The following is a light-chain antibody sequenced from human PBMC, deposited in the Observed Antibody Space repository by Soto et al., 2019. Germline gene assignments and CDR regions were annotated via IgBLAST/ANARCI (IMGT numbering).Light chain of an antibody. CDR3: QQRYSTPIT. CDR1: QSISSY. CDR2: AAS. J-gene: IGKJ5*01. Sequence: DIQMTQSPSSLSASVGDRVTITCRASQSISSYLNWYQQKPGKASKLLIYAASSLQSGVPSRFSGSGSGTDFTLPISNLQTEDFATSYCQQRYSTPITFGQGTRLEIK. V-gene: IGKV1-39*01.